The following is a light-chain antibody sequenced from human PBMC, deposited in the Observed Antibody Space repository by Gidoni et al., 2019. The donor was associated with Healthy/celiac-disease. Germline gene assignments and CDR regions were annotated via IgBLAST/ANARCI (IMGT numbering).Light chain of an antibody. J-gene: IGLJ2*01. V-gene: IGLV2-14*03. Sequence: QSALTQPASVSGSPGQSITISCTGTSSDVGGSNYVSWYQQHPGKAPKLMIYDVSNRPSGVSNRFSGSKSGNTASLTISGLQAEDEADYYCSSYTSSPWVVFGGGTKLTVL. CDR3: SSYTSSPWVV. CDR2: DVS. CDR1: SSDVGGSNY.